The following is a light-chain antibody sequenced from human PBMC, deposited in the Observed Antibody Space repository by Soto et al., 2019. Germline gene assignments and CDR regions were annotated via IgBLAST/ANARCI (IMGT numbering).Light chain of an antibody. Sequence: DIQMTQSPSTLPASVGDRVTITCRASQSISTWLAWYQQQPGKAPKLLIYKASSLQSGVPSRFSGSGSGTQFTLTINTLQPDDFATYYCQQYDSYHYTCGQGTKLEIK. CDR3: QQYDSYHYT. V-gene: IGKV1-5*03. CDR1: QSISTW. CDR2: KAS. J-gene: IGKJ2*01.